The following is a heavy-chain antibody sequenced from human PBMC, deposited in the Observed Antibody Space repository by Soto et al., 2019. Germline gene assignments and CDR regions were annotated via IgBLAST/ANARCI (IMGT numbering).Heavy chain of an antibody. CDR2: ISGSGGST. V-gene: IGHV3-23*01. CDR1: GFTFSSYA. J-gene: IGHJ1*01. Sequence: EVQLLESGGGLVQPGGSLRLSCAASGFTFSSYAMSWVRQAPGKGLEWVSAISGSGGSTYYADSVKGRFTISRDNSKNTLYLQMNSLRAEDTAVYYCAKASRGYYDSSGYSLEYFQHWGQGTLVTVSS. D-gene: IGHD3-22*01. CDR3: AKASRGYYDSSGYSLEYFQH.